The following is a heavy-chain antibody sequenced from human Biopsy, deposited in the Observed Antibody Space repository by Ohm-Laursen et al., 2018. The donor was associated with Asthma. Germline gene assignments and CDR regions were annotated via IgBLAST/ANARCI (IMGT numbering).Heavy chain of an antibody. CDR1: GDSFSNYA. Sequence: SSVTASCKTSGDSFSNYAISWVRQAPGQGLEWMGGLIPVLGTPDHAQMFEGRVTITADESTSSAYMELSSLSSEDSAVYYCARGYSGSDRIVYYYSGLEVWGQGTTVTVSS. V-gene: IGHV1-69*01. J-gene: IGHJ6*02. CDR2: LIPVLGTP. CDR3: ARGYSGSDRIVYYYSGLEV. D-gene: IGHD5-12*01.